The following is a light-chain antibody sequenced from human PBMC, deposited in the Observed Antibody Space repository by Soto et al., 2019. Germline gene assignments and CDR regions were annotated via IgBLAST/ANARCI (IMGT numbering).Light chain of an antibody. CDR3: LLSYSGARV. CDR1: TGAVTSGHY. CDR2: DTN. J-gene: IGLJ2*01. V-gene: IGLV7-46*01. Sequence: QTVVTQEPSLTVSPGGTVTLTCGSSTGAVTSGHYPYWFQQKPGQAPRTLIYDTNNRHSWTPARFSGSLLGGKAALTLSGGQPEDEADYYCLLSYSGARVFGGGTKLTVL.